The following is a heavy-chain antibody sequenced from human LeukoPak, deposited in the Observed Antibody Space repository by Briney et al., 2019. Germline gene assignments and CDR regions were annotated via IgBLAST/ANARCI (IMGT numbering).Heavy chain of an antibody. J-gene: IGHJ4*02. CDR3: ARGAYIAAAQYAY. CDR1: GGSISSYY. V-gene: IGHV4-59*01. Sequence: SETLSLTCTVSGGSISSYYWSWIRQPPGKGLEWIGYIYYSGTTNYNPTLKSRVTISVDTSKNQFSLKLSSVTAADTDVYSCARGAYIAAAQYAYWGQGTLVTVSS. D-gene: IGHD6-13*01. CDR2: IYYSGTT.